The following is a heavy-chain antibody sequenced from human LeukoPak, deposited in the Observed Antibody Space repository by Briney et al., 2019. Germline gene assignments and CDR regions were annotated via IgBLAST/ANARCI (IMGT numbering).Heavy chain of an antibody. J-gene: IGHJ4*02. CDR1: GYTFRGNY. CDR3: ARDPSSVTLYFFDY. CDR2: IDANNGDT. D-gene: IGHD4-11*01. Sequence: ASVKVSCKASGYTFRGNYIHWLRQAPGQGLEWMGWIDANNGDTKSAQKFQGRVTMRRGTSISTAYMDLSSLSPDDAAVYYCARDPSSVTLYFFDYWGQGTLVTVSS. V-gene: IGHV1-2*02.